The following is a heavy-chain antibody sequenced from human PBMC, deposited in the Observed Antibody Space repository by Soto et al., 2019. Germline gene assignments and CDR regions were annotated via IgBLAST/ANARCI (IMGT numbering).Heavy chain of an antibody. V-gene: IGHV1-69*08. CDR3: ARDAGSGWYNRN. D-gene: IGHD6-19*01. J-gene: IGHJ1*01. CDR2: IVPILDLT. Sequence: QVQVVQSGAEVKKPGSSVKVSCQASGGTFGSQSFTWVRQAPGQGLEWMGRIVPILDLTNYSPNFQGRLTITADKSTNTAYMELSSLTHDDTALYYCARDAGSGWYNRNWGQGTPVTVSS. CDR1: GGTFGSQS.